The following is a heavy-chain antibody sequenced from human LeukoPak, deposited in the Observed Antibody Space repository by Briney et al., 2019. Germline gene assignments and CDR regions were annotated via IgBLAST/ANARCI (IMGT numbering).Heavy chain of an antibody. D-gene: IGHD2-2*02. CDR3: ARGYCSSTSCYRATGDAFDI. CDR2: INHDGST. Sequence: PSETLSLTCAVYGGSFSGYFWSWIRQPPGKGLEWIGEINHDGSTNYNPSLKSRVTISVDTSKNQFSLKLSSVTAADTAVYYCARGYCSSTSCYRATGDAFDIWGQGTMVTVSS. V-gene: IGHV4-34*01. J-gene: IGHJ3*02. CDR1: GGSFSGYF.